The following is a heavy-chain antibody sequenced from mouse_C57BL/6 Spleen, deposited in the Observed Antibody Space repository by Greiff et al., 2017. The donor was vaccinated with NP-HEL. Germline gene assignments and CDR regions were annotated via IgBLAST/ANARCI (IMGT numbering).Heavy chain of an antibody. CDR2: ISSGGDYI. Sequence: EVMLVESGEGLVKPGGSLKLSCAASGFTFSSYAMSWVRQTPEKRLEWVAYISSGGDYIYYADTVKGRFTISRDNARNTLYLQMSSLKSEDTAMYYCTGGYDEGAMDYWGQGTSVTVSS. D-gene: IGHD2-2*01. CDR3: TGGYDEGAMDY. J-gene: IGHJ4*01. CDR1: GFTFSSYA. V-gene: IGHV5-9-1*02.